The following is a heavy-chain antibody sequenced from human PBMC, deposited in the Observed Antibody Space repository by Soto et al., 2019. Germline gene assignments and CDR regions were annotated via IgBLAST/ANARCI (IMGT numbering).Heavy chain of an antibody. CDR1: GYSFTNYG. CDR2: ISAYNGNT. CDR3: ARDRGVAPPVAGNTHYYYYMDV. V-gene: IGHV1-18*01. Sequence: QDQLVQSGVEVKKPGASVKVSCKASGYSFTNYGITWVRQAPGQGVEWMGWISAYNGNTNYAQKLQGRVTMTTDASTSTAYLELRSLRSDDTAVYYCARDRGVAPPVAGNTHYYYYMDVWGKGTPVTVSS. D-gene: IGHD6-19*01. J-gene: IGHJ6*03.